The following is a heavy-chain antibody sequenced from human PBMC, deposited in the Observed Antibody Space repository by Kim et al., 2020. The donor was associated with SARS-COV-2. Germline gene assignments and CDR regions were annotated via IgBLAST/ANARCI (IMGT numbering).Heavy chain of an antibody. CDR2: IYYSGST. CDR3: ARDSGQEGAFDI. V-gene: IGHV4-59*01. D-gene: IGHD3-10*01. Sequence: SETLSLTCTVSGGSISSYYWSWIRQPPGKGLEWIGYIYYSGSTNYNPSLKSRVTISVDTSKNQFSLKLSSVTAADTAVYYCARDSGQEGAFDIWGQGTMV. CDR1: GGSISSYY. J-gene: IGHJ3*02.